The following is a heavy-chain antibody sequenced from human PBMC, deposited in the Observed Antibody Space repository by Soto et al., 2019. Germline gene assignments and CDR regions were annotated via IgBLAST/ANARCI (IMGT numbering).Heavy chain of an antibody. CDR1: GFTFSSYW. Sequence: GGSLRLSCAASGFTFSSYWMSWVRQAPGKGLEWVANIKQDGSEKYYVDSVKGRFTISRDNAKNSLYLQMNSLRAEDTAVYYCARPEYSGYDCWDYWGQGTLVTVSS. CDR3: ARPEYSGYDCWDY. J-gene: IGHJ4*02. CDR2: IKQDGSEK. D-gene: IGHD5-12*01. V-gene: IGHV3-7*01.